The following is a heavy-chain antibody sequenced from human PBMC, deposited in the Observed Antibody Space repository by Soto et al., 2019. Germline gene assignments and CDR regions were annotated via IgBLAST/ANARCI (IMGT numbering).Heavy chain of an antibody. CDR2: MSPNSGAT. CDR1: GYTFTGYY. D-gene: IGHD1-1*01. V-gene: IGHV1-8*02. J-gene: IGHJ6*02. Sequence: ASVKVSCKASGYTFTGYYMHWVRQATGQGLEWLGWMSPNSGATGYAQKFQGRVTMTRDTSMATAYMELSNLRPEDTAMYYCARGVDAGVDVWGQGTTVTVSS. CDR3: ARGVDAGVDV.